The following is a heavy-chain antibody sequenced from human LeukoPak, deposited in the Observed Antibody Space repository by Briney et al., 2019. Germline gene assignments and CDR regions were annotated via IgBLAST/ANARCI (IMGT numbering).Heavy chain of an antibody. J-gene: IGHJ6*03. V-gene: IGHV1-8*03. D-gene: IGHD3-10*01. CDR2: MNPNSGNT. Sequence: GASVKVSCKASGGTFSSYAISWVRQAPGQGLEWMGWMNPNSGNTGYAQKFQGRVTITRNTSISTAYMELSSLRSEDTAVYYCARVLWGSDSSPQQDYYYYYMDVWGKGTTVTVSS. CDR1: GGTFSSYA. CDR3: ARVLWGSDSSPQQDYYYYYMDV.